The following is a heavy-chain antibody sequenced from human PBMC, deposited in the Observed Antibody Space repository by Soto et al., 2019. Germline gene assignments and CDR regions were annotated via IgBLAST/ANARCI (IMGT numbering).Heavy chain of an antibody. J-gene: IGHJ5*02. CDR1: GGSISSYY. D-gene: IGHD2-2*01. V-gene: IGHV4-59*01. CDR3: ARDPAYCSSTSCRDWFDP. CDR2: IYYSGST. Sequence: SETLSLTCTVSGGSISSYYWSWIRQPPGKGLEWIGYIYYSGSTNYNPSLKSRVTISVDTSKNQFSLKLSSVTAADTAVYYCARDPAYCSSTSCRDWFDPWGQGTLVTVSS.